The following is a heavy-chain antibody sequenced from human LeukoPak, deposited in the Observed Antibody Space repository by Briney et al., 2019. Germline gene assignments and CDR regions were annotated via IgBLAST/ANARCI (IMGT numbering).Heavy chain of an antibody. D-gene: IGHD6-19*01. CDR2: TYYSESC. CDR3: SSRGWNNRFVP. V-gene: IGHV4-59*03. Sequence: SETLSLTCTVTGGSLSSYYWHWIRPPPAKGLAWIGYTYYSESCNYNPSLKSRVTISVHTSKNQFPPKLSTVHTADTAVYYLSSRGWNNRFVPWGQGNLVTVFS. J-gene: IGHJ5*02. CDR1: GGSLSSYY.